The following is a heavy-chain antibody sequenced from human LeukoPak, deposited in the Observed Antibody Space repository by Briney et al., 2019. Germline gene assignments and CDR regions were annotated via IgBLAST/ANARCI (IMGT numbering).Heavy chain of an antibody. J-gene: IGHJ4*02. V-gene: IGHV6-1*01. CDR3: ARSEAYYDFWSGPFDY. CDR1: GDSVSSNSAA. Sequence: SQTLSLTCAISGDSVSSNSAAWNWLRQSPSRGLEWLGRTYYRSKWYNDYAVSVKSRITINPDTSKNQFSLQLNSVTPEDTAVYYCARSEAYYDFWSGPFDYWGQGTLVTVSS. CDR2: TYYRSKWYN. D-gene: IGHD3-3*01.